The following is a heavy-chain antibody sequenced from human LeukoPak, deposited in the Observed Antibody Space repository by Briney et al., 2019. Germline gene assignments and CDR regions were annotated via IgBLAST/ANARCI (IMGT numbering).Heavy chain of an antibody. D-gene: IGHD4-23*01. J-gene: IGHJ4*02. Sequence: SETLSLTCTVSGYSLSSGYYWGWIRQPPGKGLEWIGSIYHSGSTYYNPSLKSRVTISVDTSKNQFSLKLSSVTAADTAVYYCATYGGNSPDYWGQGTLVTVSS. CDR1: GYSLSSGYY. V-gene: IGHV4-38-2*02. CDR2: IYHSGST. CDR3: ATYGGNSPDY.